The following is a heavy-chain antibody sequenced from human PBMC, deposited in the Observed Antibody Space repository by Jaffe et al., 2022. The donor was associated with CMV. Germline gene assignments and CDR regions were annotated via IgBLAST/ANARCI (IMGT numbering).Heavy chain of an antibody. D-gene: IGHD2-2*01. J-gene: IGHJ6*02. Sequence: EVQLVESGGGVVRPGGSLRLSCAASGFTFDDYGMSWVRQAPGKGLEWVSGINWNGGSTGYADSVKGRFTISRDNAKNSLYLQMNSLRAEDTALYHCAREYCSSTSCYYYYGMDVWGQGTTVTVSS. CDR3: AREYCSSTSCYYYYGMDV. CDR2: INWNGGST. V-gene: IGHV3-20*01. CDR1: GFTFDDYG.